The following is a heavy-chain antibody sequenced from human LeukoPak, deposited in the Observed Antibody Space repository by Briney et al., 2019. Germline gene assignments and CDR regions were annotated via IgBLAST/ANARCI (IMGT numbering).Heavy chain of an antibody. D-gene: IGHD6-19*01. CDR1: GFIFSNCA. V-gene: IGHV3-33*01. J-gene: IGHJ3*02. CDR3: ARAKYISGYRNDVFDI. Sequence: GGSLRLSCAASGFIFSNCAMHWVRQAPGKGLEWVAVIWYDGVNKYYADSVKGRFTISRDNSKNTLYLQMNGLRAEDTAVYYCARAKYISGYRNDVFDIWGQGTMVTVSS. CDR2: IWYDGVNK.